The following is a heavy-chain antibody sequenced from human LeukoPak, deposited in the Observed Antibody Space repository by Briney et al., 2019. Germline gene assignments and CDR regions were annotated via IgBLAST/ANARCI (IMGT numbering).Heavy chain of an antibody. J-gene: IGHJ4*02. CDR1: GVSTNDFY. V-gene: IGHV4-59*01. D-gene: IGHD3-10*01. CDR2: IYYDGST. Sequence: SETLSLTCTVSGVSTNDFYWTWIRQSPGNGLEWIGYIYYDGSTDYNPSLKSRVTMSIDTSRSQFSLKLNSVTAADTAVYYCTKVGLSGLFDYWGQEALVTVSS. CDR3: TKVGLSGLFDY.